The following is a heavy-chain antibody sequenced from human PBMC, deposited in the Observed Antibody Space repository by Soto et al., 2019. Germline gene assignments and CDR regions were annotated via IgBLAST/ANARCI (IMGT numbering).Heavy chain of an antibody. CDR1: GYTFTSYY. D-gene: IGHD3-16*02. J-gene: IGHJ5*02. CDR3: ARAYDYVWGSYRPTHNNWFDP. CDR2: INPSGGST. Sequence: GASVKVSCKASGYTFTSYYMHWVRQAPGQGLEWMGIINPSGGSTSYAQKFQGRVTMTRDTSTSTVYMELSSLRSEDTAVYYCARAYDYVWGSYRPTHNNWFDPRGQGTLVTLSS. V-gene: IGHV1-46*01.